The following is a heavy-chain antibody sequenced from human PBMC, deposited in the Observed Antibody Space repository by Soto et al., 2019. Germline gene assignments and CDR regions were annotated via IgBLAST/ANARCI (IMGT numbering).Heavy chain of an antibody. V-gene: IGHV3-30-3*01. J-gene: IGHJ6*02. Sequence: PGGSLRLSCAASGFTFSSYAMHWVRQAPGKGLEWVAVISYDGINKYYADSVKGRFTISRDNSKNTLYLQMNSLRAEDTAVYYCAREKRNYDFWSGDGMDVWGQGTTVTVSS. CDR2: ISYDGINK. CDR3: AREKRNYDFWSGDGMDV. CDR1: GFTFSSYA. D-gene: IGHD3-3*01.